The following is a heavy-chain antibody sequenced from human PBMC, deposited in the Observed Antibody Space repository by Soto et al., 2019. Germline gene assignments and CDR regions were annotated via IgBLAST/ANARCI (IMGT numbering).Heavy chain of an antibody. CDR2: IWNGRNSE. D-gene: IGHD1-7*01. J-gene: IGHJ4*02. CDR3: VTERRNYEFDY. CDR1: GFTFSTFG. Sequence: QGQLVESGGGVVQPGRSLRLSCAASGFTFSTFGMHWVRQSPGKGLEWVAVIWNGRNSEDYADSVKGRFTISRDNSRNTLYLQMNSLRAEDTAMYYCVTERRNYEFDYWGQGILVTVSS. V-gene: IGHV3-33*01.